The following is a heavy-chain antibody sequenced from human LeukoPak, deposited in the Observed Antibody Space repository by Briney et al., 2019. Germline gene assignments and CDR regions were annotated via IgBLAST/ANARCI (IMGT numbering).Heavy chain of an antibody. CDR3: ARGVEPLAANTLAY. D-gene: IGHD1-14*01. V-gene: IGHV3-53*01. Sequence: GGSLRLSCAASGLTVITNDMTWVRQAPGKGLEWVSVLYSDGNTKDADSVQGRFTISRDNSKNTLYLEMNSLSPDDTAVYYCARGVEPLAANTLAYWGQGTPVTVSS. CDR2: LYSDGNT. CDR1: GLTVITND. J-gene: IGHJ4*02.